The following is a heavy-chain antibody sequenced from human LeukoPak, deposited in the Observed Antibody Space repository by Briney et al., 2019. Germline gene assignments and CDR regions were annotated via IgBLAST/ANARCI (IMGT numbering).Heavy chain of an antibody. Sequence: GASEKVSCKASGGTFSSYAISWVRQAPGQGLEWMGGIIPIFGTANYAQKFQGRVTITADESTSTAYMELSSLRSEDTAVYYCARGYYYDSSGYYYVPFDYWGQGTLVTVSS. D-gene: IGHD3-22*01. CDR1: GGTFSSYA. CDR2: IIPIFGTA. CDR3: ARGYYYDSSGYYYVPFDY. J-gene: IGHJ4*02. V-gene: IGHV1-69*13.